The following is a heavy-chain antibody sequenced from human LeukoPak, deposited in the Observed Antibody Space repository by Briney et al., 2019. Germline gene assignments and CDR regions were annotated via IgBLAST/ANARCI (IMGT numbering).Heavy chain of an antibody. CDR2: IGTAGDP. D-gene: IGHD6-19*01. V-gene: IGHV3-13*05. Sequence: GGSLRLSCAASGFTFSSYDMHGVRQATGKGLEWVSAIGTAGDPYYPGSVKGRFTISRENAKNSLYLQMNSLRAGDTAVYYCARGGKTGYSSGWYFGPYGMDVWGKGTKVPVPS. CDR3: ARGGKTGYSSGWYFGPYGMDV. J-gene: IGHJ6*04. CDR1: GFTFSSYD.